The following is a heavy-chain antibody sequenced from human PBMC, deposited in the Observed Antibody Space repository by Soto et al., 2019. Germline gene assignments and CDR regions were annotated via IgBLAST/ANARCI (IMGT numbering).Heavy chain of an antibody. CDR1: GFTFSSYA. V-gene: IGHV3-30-3*01. J-gene: IGHJ4*02. D-gene: IGHD1-1*01. CDR3: GRDRLEITRFDY. CDR2: ISYDGSNK. Sequence: PGGSLRLSCAASGFTFSSYAMHWVRQAPGKGLEWVAVISYDGSNKYYADSVKGRFTISRDNSKNTLYLQMNSLRAEDTAVYYCGRDRLEITRFDYWGQG.